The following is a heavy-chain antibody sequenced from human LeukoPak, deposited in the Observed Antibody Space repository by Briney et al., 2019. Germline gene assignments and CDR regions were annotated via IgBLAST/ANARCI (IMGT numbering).Heavy chain of an antibody. CDR2: ISAYNGNT. V-gene: IGHV1-18*01. CDR1: GYTFINYV. Sequence: ASVKVSCKASGYTFINYVISWVRQAPGQGLEWMGWISAYNGNTNYAQKFQGRVTMTTDTSTSTVYMELRSLTSDDTAGYYCARGRQQWLVGGAFDIWGQGTMVTVSS. CDR3: ARGRQQWLVGGAFDI. D-gene: IGHD6-19*01. J-gene: IGHJ3*02.